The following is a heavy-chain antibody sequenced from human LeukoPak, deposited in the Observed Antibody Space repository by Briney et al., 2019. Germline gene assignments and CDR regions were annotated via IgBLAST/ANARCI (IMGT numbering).Heavy chain of an antibody. CDR3: ARAVDSSSWYRWFDP. D-gene: IGHD6-13*01. J-gene: IGHJ5*02. CDR2: IYYSGST. CDR1: GGSISSYY. V-gene: IGHV4-59*01. Sequence: PSETLSLTCTVSGGSISSYYRSWIRQPPGKGLEWIGYIYYSGSTNYNPSLKSRVTISVDTSKNQFSLKLSSVTAADTAVYYCARAVDSSSWYRWFDPWGQGTLVIVSS.